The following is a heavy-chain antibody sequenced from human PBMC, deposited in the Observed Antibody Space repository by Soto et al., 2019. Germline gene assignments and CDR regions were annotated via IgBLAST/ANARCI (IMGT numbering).Heavy chain of an antibody. CDR3: ASSYGSGSSRKYYYYGMDV. CDR2: IYSGGST. V-gene: IGHV3-53*01. D-gene: IGHD3-10*01. Sequence: PGGSLRLSCAASGFTVSSNYMSWVRQAPGKGLEWVSVIYSGGSTYYADSVKGRFTISRDNSKNTLYLQMNSLRAEDTAVYYCASSYGSGSSRKYYYYGMDVWGQGTTVTVSS. J-gene: IGHJ6*02. CDR1: GFTVSSNY.